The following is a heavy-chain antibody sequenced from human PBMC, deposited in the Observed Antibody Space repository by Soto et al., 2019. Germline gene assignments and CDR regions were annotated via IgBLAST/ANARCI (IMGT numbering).Heavy chain of an antibody. CDR1: GGSISSGDYY. CDR3: ARDSYGPGPPYFDY. Sequence: SETLSLTFTVSGGSISSGDYYWSWIRQPPGKGLEWIGYIYYSGITYYNPSLKSRVPISVDTSKNQCSLKLSSVTAADTAVYYCARDSYGPGPPYFDYWGQGTLVTVSS. CDR2: IYYSGIT. D-gene: IGHD5-18*01. J-gene: IGHJ4*02. V-gene: IGHV4-30-4*02.